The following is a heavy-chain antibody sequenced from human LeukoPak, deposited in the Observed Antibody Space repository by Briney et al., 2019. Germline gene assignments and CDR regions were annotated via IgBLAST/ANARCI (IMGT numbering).Heavy chain of an antibody. D-gene: IGHD6-19*01. CDR3: ARSYSSGWGAVSYFDY. Sequence: SETLSLTCTVSGTSITSYHWSWIRQPPGKGLEWIGSYSGSTNYNPSLKSRVTISVDTSKNQFSLKLSSVTAADTAVYYCARSYSSGWGAVSYFDYWGQGTLVTVSS. V-gene: IGHV4-59*08. J-gene: IGHJ4*02. CDR1: GTSITSYH. CDR2: YSGST.